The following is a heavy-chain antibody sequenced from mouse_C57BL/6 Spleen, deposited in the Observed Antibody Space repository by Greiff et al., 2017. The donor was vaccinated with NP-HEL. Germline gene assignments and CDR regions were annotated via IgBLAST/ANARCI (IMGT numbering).Heavy chain of an antibody. J-gene: IGHJ2*01. Sequence: QVQLQQSGAELVKPGASVKISCKASGYAFSSYWMNWVKQRPGKGLEWIGQIYPGDGDTNYNGKFKGKATLTADKSSSTAYMRLSSLTSEDSAVYFCARGSSYLYYFDYWGQGTTLTVSS. CDR2: IYPGDGDT. CDR3: ARGSSYLYYFDY. V-gene: IGHV1-80*01. D-gene: IGHD1-1*01. CDR1: GYAFSSYW.